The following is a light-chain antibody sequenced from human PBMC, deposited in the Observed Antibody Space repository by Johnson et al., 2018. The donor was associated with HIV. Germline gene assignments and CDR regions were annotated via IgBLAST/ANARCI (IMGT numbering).Light chain of an antibody. J-gene: IGLJ1*01. CDR3: GTWDSRLTAV. CDR2: DND. Sequence: QSVLTQPPSVSAAPGQTVTISCSGSSSNIGNNYVSWYQQLPGTVPKLLIYDNDRRPSGVPDRFSGSKSGTSATLDITGLQRGDEADYYCGTWDSRLTAVFGTGTKVTVL. CDR1: SSNIGNNY. V-gene: IGLV1-51*02.